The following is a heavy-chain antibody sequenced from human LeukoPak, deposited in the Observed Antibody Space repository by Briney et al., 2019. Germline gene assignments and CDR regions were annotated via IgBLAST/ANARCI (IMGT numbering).Heavy chain of an antibody. D-gene: IGHD2-21*02. V-gene: IGHV1-69*13. Sequence: ASVKVSCKASGGTFSSYAISWVRQAPGQGREWRGGIIPIFGTANYAQKFQGRVTISADESTSTAYMELSSRRSEETAVYYCARGLQGGSTLDYWGQGTLVTVSS. CDR3: ARGLQGGSTLDY. CDR1: GGTFSSYA. CDR2: IIPIFGTA. J-gene: IGHJ4*02.